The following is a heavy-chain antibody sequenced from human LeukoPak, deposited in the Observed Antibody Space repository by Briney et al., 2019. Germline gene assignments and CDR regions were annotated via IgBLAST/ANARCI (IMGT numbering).Heavy chain of an antibody. CDR1: GGSFSGYY. Sequence: PSETLSLTCAVYGGSFSGYYWSWIRQPPGKGLEWIGEINHSGSTNYNPSLKGRVTISVDTSKNQFSLKLSSVTAADTAVYYCARGRRSSGYRAYFDYWGQGTLVTVSS. CDR3: ARGRRSSGYRAYFDY. J-gene: IGHJ4*02. D-gene: IGHD3-22*01. CDR2: INHSGST. V-gene: IGHV4-34*01.